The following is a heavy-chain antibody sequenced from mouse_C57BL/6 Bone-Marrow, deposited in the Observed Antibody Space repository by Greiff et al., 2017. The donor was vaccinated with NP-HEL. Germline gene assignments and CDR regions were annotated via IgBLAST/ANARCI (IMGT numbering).Heavy chain of an antibody. J-gene: IGHJ2*01. CDR1: GYSITSGYY. V-gene: IGHV3-6*01. CDR2: ISYDGSN. Sequence: EVQLQQSGPGLVKPSQSLSLTCSVTGYSITSGYYWNWIRQFPGNKLEWMGYISYDGSNNYNPSLKNRISITRDTSKNQFFLKLNSVTTEDTATYYCARGYDGYFYWGQGTTLTVSS. D-gene: IGHD2-3*01. CDR3: ARGYDGYFY.